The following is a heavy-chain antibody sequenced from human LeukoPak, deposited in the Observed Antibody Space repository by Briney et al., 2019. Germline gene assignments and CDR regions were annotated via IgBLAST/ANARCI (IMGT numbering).Heavy chain of an antibody. CDR3: SRDNSVAVAGTDAFDI. V-gene: IGHV3-48*03. CDR2: ISSSSGTI. CDR1: GFTFSDFE. J-gene: IGHJ3*02. D-gene: IGHD6-19*01. Sequence: GGSLRLSCAASGFTFSDFEMNWVRQAPGKGLEWVSCISSSSGTIHYADSVKGRLTISRDNAKSSLYLQMNSLKAEDTAVYYCSRDNSVAVAGTDAFDIWGQGTMVTVSS.